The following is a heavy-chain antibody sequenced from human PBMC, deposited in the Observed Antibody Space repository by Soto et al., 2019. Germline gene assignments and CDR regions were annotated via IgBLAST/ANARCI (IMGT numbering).Heavy chain of an antibody. CDR3: ARGGVAARKGRGFDP. CDR2: IHSSRSP. D-gene: IGHD6-25*01. V-gene: IGHV4-59*01. J-gene: IGHJ5*02. CDR1: GCSISSYY. Sequence: SETLSLTCAVSGCSISSYYWGWIREPAGRRLDWIGYIHSSRSPNSNPGLRIRVTISVDTPKNQFSLQVNSMTAADTARYYCARGGVAARKGRGFDPWGQANLVTVS.